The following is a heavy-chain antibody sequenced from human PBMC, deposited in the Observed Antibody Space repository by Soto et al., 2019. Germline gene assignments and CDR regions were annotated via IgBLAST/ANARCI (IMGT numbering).Heavy chain of an antibody. CDR1: GFTFSTYG. V-gene: IGHV3-30*18. Sequence: GGSLRLSCAASGFTFSTYGMHWVRQAPGKGLEWVAVMSYDGSNKYYADSVKGRFTISRDNSKNTLYLQMNSLRAEDTAVYYCAKDRGLRYFDWLSEADYWGQGT. D-gene: IGHD3-9*01. CDR2: MSYDGSNK. J-gene: IGHJ4*02. CDR3: AKDRGLRYFDWLSEADY.